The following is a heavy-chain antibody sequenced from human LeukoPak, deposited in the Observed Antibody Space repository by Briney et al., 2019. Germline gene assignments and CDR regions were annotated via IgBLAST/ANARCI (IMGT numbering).Heavy chain of an antibody. J-gene: IGHJ4*02. CDR2: IYYSGST. CDR3: ARHGKDYYDSSGYYSN. Sequence: SETLSLTCTVSGVSISSSSYYWGWVRQPPGKVRVWIGSIYYSGSTYYNPSLKSRVPISVDTSKNQFSLKLSSVTAADTAVYYCARHGKDYYDSSGYYSNWGQGTLVTVSS. V-gene: IGHV4-39*01. CDR1: GVSISSSSYY. D-gene: IGHD3-22*01.